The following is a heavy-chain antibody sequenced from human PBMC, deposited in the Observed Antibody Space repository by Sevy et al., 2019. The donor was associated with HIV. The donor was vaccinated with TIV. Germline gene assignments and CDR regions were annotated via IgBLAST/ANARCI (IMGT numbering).Heavy chain of an antibody. J-gene: IGHJ5*02. Sequence: SETLSLTCTVSGGSISSSSYYWGWIRQPPGKGLEWIGSIYYSGSTYYNPSLKCRVTISVDTSKKQFSLKLSSVTAADTAVYYCARQKITMVRGVILNWFDPWGQGTLVTVSS. V-gene: IGHV4-39*01. CDR1: GGSISSSSYY. CDR3: ARQKITMVRGVILNWFDP. D-gene: IGHD3-10*01. CDR2: IYYSGST.